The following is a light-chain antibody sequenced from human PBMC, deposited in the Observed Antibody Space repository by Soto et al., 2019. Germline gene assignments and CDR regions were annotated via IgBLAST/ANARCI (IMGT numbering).Light chain of an antibody. CDR2: GAS. Sequence: DIQMTQSPSSLCASIGDRVTITCRASQSISTSLNWYHQKPGKAPDLLIYGASSLQSGATSRFTGSGSGTDFTLTISDLQREDFATYYCQQNYSIPITFGQGTRLEI. J-gene: IGKJ5*01. CDR3: QQNYSIPIT. V-gene: IGKV1-39*01. CDR1: QSISTS.